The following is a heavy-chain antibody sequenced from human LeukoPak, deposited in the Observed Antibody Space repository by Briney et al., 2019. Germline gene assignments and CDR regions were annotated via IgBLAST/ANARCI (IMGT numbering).Heavy chain of an antibody. V-gene: IGHV3-74*01. D-gene: IGHD6-6*01. Sequence: GGSLRLSCAASGFTFSNYWMHWVRQDPGKGLVWVSFINPDGSTTNYADSVKGRFTISRDNAKNSLYLQMNSLRAEDTAVYYCARGNLLAARWNPQLNAFDIWGQGTMVTVSS. CDR3: ARGNLLAARWNPQLNAFDI. CDR1: GFTFSNYW. CDR2: INPDGSTT. J-gene: IGHJ3*02.